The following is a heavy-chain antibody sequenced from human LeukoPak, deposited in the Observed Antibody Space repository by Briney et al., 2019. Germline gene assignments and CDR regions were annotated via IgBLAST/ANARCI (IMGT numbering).Heavy chain of an antibody. CDR3: AKARIVVIPPADALDV. V-gene: IGHV3-23*01. CDR1: GFTFSSYA. CDR2: ISGSGGGT. D-gene: IGHD3-22*01. J-gene: IGHJ3*01. Sequence: GGSLRLSCAVSGFTFSSYAMSWVRQAPGKGLEWVAAISGSGGGTDYADSVKGRFTISRDNSKNTLYLQMNSLRAEDTAVYYCAKARIVVIPPADALDVWGQGTLVTVSS.